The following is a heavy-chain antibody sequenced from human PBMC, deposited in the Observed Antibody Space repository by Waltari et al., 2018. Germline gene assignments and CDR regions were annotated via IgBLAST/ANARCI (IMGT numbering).Heavy chain of an antibody. J-gene: IGHJ6*02. CDR2: IYYSGST. D-gene: IGHD3-22*01. Sequence: QLQLQESGPGLVKPSETLSLTCTVPGGSISSSSYHWGWIRQPPGKGLEWIGSIYYSGSTYYNPSLKSRVTISVDTSKNQFSLKLSSVTAADTAVYYCARDPWDSSGYPYYYGMDVWRQGTTVTVSS. CDR1: GGSISSSSYH. CDR3: ARDPWDSSGYPYYYGMDV. V-gene: IGHV4-39*07.